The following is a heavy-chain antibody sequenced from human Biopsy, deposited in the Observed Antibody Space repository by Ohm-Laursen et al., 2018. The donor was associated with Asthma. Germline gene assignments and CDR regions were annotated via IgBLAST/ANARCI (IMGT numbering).Heavy chain of an antibody. V-gene: IGHV1-69*06. Sequence: SVKVSCKAPGGTFSNFAISWVRQAPGQGLEWLGGIMTVFGTTNYARRFQGRVTMTEDTSTDTAYMELSSLSSDDTAVYYCASDFPKDYVRCNFQFWGQGTLVTVSS. J-gene: IGHJ4*02. D-gene: IGHD4-17*01. CDR2: IMTVFGTT. CDR1: GGTFSNFA. CDR3: ASDFPKDYVRCNFQF.